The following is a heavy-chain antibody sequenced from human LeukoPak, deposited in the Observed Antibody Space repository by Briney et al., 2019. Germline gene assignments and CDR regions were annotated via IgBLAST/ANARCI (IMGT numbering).Heavy chain of an antibody. CDR1: GFTFSSYG. V-gene: IGHV3-30*18. J-gene: IGHJ4*02. CDR3: AKEDTGGWYGIDY. Sequence: GGSLRLSCAASGFTFSSYGMHWVRQAPGKGLEWVALISYDGSNEYYPDSVKGRFTISRDDSKSTVYLQMNSLRAEDTAVYYCAKEDTGGWYGIDYCGQGTLVTVSS. D-gene: IGHD6-19*01. CDR2: ISYDGSNE.